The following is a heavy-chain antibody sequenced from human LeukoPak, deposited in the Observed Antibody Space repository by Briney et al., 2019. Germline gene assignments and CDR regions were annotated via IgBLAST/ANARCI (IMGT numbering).Heavy chain of an antibody. CDR1: GGSISSGYYY. J-gene: IGHJ3*02. Sequence: SQTLSLTCTVSGGSISSGYYYWSWIRQPPGKGLEWIGYIYYSGSTYYNPSLKSRVTISVDTSKNQFSLKLSSVTAADTAVYYCARVQVIPWAFDIWGQGTMVTVSS. CDR2: IYYSGST. CDR3: ARVQVIPWAFDI. V-gene: IGHV4-30-4*01.